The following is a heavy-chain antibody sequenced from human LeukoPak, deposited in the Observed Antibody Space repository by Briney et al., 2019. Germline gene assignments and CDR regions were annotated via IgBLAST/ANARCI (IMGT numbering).Heavy chain of an antibody. V-gene: IGHV3-7*01. CDR1: GFIFSHYW. CDR2: INQDGSEE. J-gene: IGHJ4*02. D-gene: IGHD5-12*01. CDR3: VRDGGVSGYDLLDY. Sequence: GGSLRLSCGACGFIFSHYWMTWVRQAPGRGLEGVAQINQDGSEEYYMDSVKARFTISRDNAKNSVFLQMNSLRAEDTAVYYCVRDGGVSGYDLLDYWGQGTLVTVSS.